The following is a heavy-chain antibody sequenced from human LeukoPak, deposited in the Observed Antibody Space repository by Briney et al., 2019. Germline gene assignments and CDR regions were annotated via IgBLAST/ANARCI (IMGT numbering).Heavy chain of an antibody. CDR3: ARGEFGDYYYFYMDV. CDR2: ISSSGSTI. J-gene: IGHJ6*03. Sequence: GGSLRLSCAASGFTFSDYYMSWIRQAPGKGLEWVSYISSSGSTIYYADSVKGRFTISRDDAKNSLFLQMNSLRAEDTATYYCARGEFGDYYYFYMDVWGKGTTVTVSS. V-gene: IGHV3-11*04. CDR1: GFTFSDYY. D-gene: IGHD2/OR15-2a*01.